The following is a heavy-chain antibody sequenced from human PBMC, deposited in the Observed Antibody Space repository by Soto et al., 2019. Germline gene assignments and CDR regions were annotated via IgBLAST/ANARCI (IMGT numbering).Heavy chain of an antibody. V-gene: IGHV1-18*01. CDR2: ISAYNGST. D-gene: IGHD3-10*01. CDR3: ARVVRWFGELSRFDP. J-gene: IGHJ6*02. CDR1: CYTFTSYG. Sequence: ASVKVSSRASCYTFTSYGISWVRQAPGQGLEWMGWISAYNGSTNYAQKLQGRVTMTTDTSTSTAYMELRSLRSDDTAVYYCARVVRWFGELSRFDPWGQGTTVTVSS.